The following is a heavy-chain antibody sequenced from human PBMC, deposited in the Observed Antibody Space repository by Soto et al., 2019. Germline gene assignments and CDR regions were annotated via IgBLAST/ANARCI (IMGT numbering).Heavy chain of an antibody. CDR3: ARGVENIVVVLDVFGYYGMDV. Sequence: GASVKVSCKASGYSFTSYAIYWVRQAPGQRLEWMGWINAGNGNTKYSQKLQGRVTFTGDTSASTAHMELSSLRSEDTAVYFCARGVENIVVVLDVFGYYGMDVWGPGTTVTVYS. D-gene: IGHD2-2*01. CDR2: INAGNGNT. V-gene: IGHV1-3*01. CDR1: GYSFTSYA. J-gene: IGHJ6*02.